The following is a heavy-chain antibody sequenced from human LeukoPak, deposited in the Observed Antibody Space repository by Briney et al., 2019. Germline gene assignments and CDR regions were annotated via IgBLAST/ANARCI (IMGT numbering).Heavy chain of an antibody. J-gene: IGHJ4*02. CDR1: GDSISSYY. V-gene: IGHV4-59*01. CDR3: AREGGYGSGFLAY. CDR2: IYYSGST. D-gene: IGHD3-10*01. Sequence: SETLSLTCTVSGDSISSYYWSWIRQPPGKGLEWIGYIYYSGSTTYNPSLKSRVTISVDTSKNQFSLRLSSVTAADTAVYYCAREGGYGSGFLAYWGQGALVTVSS.